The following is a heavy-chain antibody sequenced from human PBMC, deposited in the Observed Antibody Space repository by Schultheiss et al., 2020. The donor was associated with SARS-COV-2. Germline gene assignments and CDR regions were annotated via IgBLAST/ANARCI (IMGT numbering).Heavy chain of an antibody. CDR2: INPSGGST. D-gene: IGHD6-13*01. CDR3: ARDRRAAANWFDP. CDR1: GYTFTGYY. J-gene: IGHJ5*02. V-gene: IGHV1-46*01. Sequence: ASVKVSCKASGYTFTGYYMHWVRQAPGQGLEWMGIINPSGGSTSYAQKFQGRVTMTRNTSISTAYMELSSLRSEDTAVYYCARDRRAAANWFDPWGQGTLVTVSS.